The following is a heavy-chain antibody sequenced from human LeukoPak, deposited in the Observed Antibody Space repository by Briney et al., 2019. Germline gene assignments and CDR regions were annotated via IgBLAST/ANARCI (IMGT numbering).Heavy chain of an antibody. CDR2: ISGSGGST. Sequence: GGSLRLSCAAFGFTFSSYAMSWVRQAPGKGLEWVSVISGSGGSTYYADSVKGRFTISRDNSKNTLYLQMNSLRAEDTAVYYCAKRLDYYVSGSHFDYWGQGTLVTVSS. J-gene: IGHJ4*02. D-gene: IGHD3-10*01. CDR1: GFTFSSYA. CDR3: AKRLDYYVSGSHFDY. V-gene: IGHV3-23*01.